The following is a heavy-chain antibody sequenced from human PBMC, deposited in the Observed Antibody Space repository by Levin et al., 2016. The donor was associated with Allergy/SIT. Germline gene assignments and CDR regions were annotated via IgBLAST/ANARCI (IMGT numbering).Heavy chain of an antibody. CDR3: AKDRLVVADWYFDL. D-gene: IGHD2-15*01. J-gene: IGHJ2*01. V-gene: IGHV3-23*01. Sequence: GESLKISCAASGFTFSSYAMSWVRQAPGKGLEWVSAISGSGGSTYYADSVKGRFTISRDNSKNTLYLQMNSLRAEDTAVYYCAKDRLVVADWYFDLWGRGTLVTVSS. CDR2: ISGSGGST. CDR1: GFTFSSYA.